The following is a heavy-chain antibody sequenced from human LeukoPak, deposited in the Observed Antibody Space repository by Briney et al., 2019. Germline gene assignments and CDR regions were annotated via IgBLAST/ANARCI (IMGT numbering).Heavy chain of an antibody. Sequence: GGSLRLSCAASGFTVSTTYMSWVRQAPGKGLEWVSLIYVDGRTYYADSVKGRFTISRDNSKNTLYLQVNSLRAEDTAVYYCARRGDGGRSFDYWVQGTLVTVSS. D-gene: IGHD4-23*01. V-gene: IGHV3-53*01. CDR3: ARRGDGGRSFDY. CDR1: GFTVSTTY. J-gene: IGHJ4*02. CDR2: IYVDGRT.